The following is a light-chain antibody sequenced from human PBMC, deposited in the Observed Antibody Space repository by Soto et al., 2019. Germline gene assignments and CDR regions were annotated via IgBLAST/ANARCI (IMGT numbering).Light chain of an antibody. CDR2: DVS. CDR1: SSDVGGYNY. J-gene: IGLJ1*01. Sequence: QSALTQPASVSGSTGQSITISCTGTSSDVGGYNYVSWYQQHPGKAPKLMLYDVSNRPSGVSNRFSGSKSGNTASLTISGLQAEDEADYYCSSYTSSSTSLYVFGTGTKLTVL. V-gene: IGLV2-14*01. CDR3: SSYTSSSTSLYV.